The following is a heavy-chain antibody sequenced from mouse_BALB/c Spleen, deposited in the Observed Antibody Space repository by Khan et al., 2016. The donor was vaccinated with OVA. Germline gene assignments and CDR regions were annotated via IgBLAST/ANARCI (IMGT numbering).Heavy chain of an antibody. V-gene: IGHV5-4*02. Sequence: EVELVESGGGLVKPGGSLTLSCAASGFTFSDYYMYWVRQTPEKRLEWVATISDGGSYTYYPDSMKGRFTIPRDDAENNLFLQMSSLRTEDTAMYYCVRGYYGDPFAYWGQGTLVTVSA. CDR2: ISDGGSYT. D-gene: IGHD2-13*01. CDR1: GFTFSDYY. CDR3: VRGYYGDPFAY. J-gene: IGHJ3*01.